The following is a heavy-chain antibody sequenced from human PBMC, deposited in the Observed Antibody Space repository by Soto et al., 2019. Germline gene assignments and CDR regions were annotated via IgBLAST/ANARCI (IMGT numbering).Heavy chain of an antibody. CDR1: GFTFSSYA. D-gene: IGHD2-15*01. J-gene: IGHJ5*02. CDR3: AKNPDIVVVVAAGYNWFDP. CDR2: ISGSGGST. V-gene: IGHV3-23*01. Sequence: SGGSLRLSCAASGFTFSSYAMSWVRQAPGKGLEWVSAISGSGGSTYYADSVKGRFTISRDNSKNTLYLQMNSLRAEDTAVYYCAKNPDIVVVVAAGYNWFDPWGQGTLVTVSS.